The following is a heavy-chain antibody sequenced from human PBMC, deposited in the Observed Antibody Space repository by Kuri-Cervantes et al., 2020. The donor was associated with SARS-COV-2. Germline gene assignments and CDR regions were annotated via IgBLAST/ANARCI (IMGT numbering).Heavy chain of an antibody. V-gene: IGHV6-1*01. Sequence: TLRLTCAISGDSVSNNTVAWNWITQCPSRGLVWLGRTYYMSKWHYEYAVAVKTRIIINADTSKNEFSLQLNSVTPEDTAVYFCAREALSLGYYYANSDYCTSEYYYGGLDVWGQGTTVTVSS. CDR1: GDSVSNNTVA. CDR2: TYYMSKWHY. J-gene: IGHJ6*02. D-gene: IGHD3-22*01. CDR3: AREALSLGYYYANSDYCTSEYYYGGLDV.